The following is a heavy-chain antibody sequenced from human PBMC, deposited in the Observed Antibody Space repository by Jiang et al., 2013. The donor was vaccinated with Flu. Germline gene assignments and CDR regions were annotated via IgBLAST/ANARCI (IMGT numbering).Heavy chain of an antibody. CDR3: ARDRKNVGYSSGLDY. CDR1: GFTFSSYG. D-gene: IGHD6-19*01. Sequence: VQLVESGGGVVQPGRSLRLSCAASGFTFSSYGMHWVRQAPGKGLEWVAVIWYDGSNKYYADSVKGRFTISRDNSKNTLYLQMNSLRAEDTAVYYCARDRKNVGYSSGLDYWGQGTLVTVSS. V-gene: IGHV3-33*01. J-gene: IGHJ4*02. CDR2: IWYDGSNK.